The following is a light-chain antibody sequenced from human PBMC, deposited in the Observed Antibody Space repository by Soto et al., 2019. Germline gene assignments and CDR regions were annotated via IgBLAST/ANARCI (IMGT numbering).Light chain of an antibody. CDR3: CSSAGIGTYV. CDR2: EVS. CDR1: ISDVGIYNL. V-gene: IGLV2-23*02. J-gene: IGLJ1*01. Sequence: QSALTQPASVSASPGQSITISCSGSISDVGIYNLVSWYQQHPGKAPKLIIYEVSERSSGVSNRFSGSKSGNTASLTISGLQAEDEADYYCCSSAGIGTYVFGTGTKLTV.